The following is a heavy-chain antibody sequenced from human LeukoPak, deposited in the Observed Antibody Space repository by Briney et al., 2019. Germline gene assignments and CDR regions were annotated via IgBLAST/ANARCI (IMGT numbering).Heavy chain of an antibody. D-gene: IGHD2/OR15-2a*01. V-gene: IGHV3-7*02. CDR1: GFTFSNSG. J-gene: IGHJ4*02. Sequence: GGSLRLSCAASGFTFSNSGMSWVRQAPGKGLEWVANINQDGSEKNCVDSVKGRFTISRDNAKNSLYLQMNSLRAEDTAVYYCANNRASLDYWGQGTLVTVSS. CDR2: INQDGSEK. CDR3: ANNRASLDY.